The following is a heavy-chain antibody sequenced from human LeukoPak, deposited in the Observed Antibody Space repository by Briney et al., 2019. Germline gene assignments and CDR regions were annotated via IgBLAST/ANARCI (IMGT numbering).Heavy chain of an antibody. CDR1: GYTFTDYY. D-gene: IGHD5-12*01. CDR3: ARGGNIAAGPFDY. J-gene: IGHJ4*02. V-gene: IGHV1-2*02. Sequence: GASVKVSCKTSGYTFTDYYMQWVRQAPGQGLEWMGWINPNSGGTNYAQKFQGRVTMTRDTSISTAYMELSSLRSDDTAVYYCARGGNIAAGPFDYGGKGTLVTVSS. CDR2: INPNSGGT.